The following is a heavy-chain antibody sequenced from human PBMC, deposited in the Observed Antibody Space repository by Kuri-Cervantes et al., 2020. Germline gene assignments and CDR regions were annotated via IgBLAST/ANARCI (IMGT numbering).Heavy chain of an antibody. D-gene: IGHD1-26*01. J-gene: IGHJ4*02. CDR2: IIPIFGTA. CDR3: TTDNYFIGWEDY. Sequence: SVKVSCKASGYTFTSYGISWVRQAPGQGLEWMGGIIPIFGTANYAQKFQGRVTITADESTSTAYMELSSLRSEDTAVYYCTTDNYFIGWEDYWGQGTLVTVSS. CDR1: GYTFTSYG. V-gene: IGHV1-69*13.